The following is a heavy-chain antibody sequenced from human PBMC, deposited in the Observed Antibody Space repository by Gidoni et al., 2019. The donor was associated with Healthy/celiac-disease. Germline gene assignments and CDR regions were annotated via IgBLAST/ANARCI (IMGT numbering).Heavy chain of an antibody. Sequence: QVQLQESGPGLATPSQTLSLTSTISGGSISSGGYYWSWLRQHPGTGLEWIGYIYYSGSTYYNPSLKSRVTISVDTSKNQFSLKLSFVTAADTAVYYCARDLRVVRVFDYWGQGTLVTVSS. J-gene: IGHJ4*02. CDR3: ARDLRVVRVFDY. CDR2: IYYSGST. D-gene: IGHD3-10*01. V-gene: IGHV4-31*03. CDR1: GGSISSGGYY.